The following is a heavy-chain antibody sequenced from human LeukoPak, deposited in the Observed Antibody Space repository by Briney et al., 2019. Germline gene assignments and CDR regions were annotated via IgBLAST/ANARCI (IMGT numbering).Heavy chain of an antibody. Sequence: PSETLSLTCAVYGGSFSGYYWSWIRQPPGKGLEWIGEINHSGSTNYNPSLKSRVTISVDTSKNQFSLKLSSVTAADTAVYYCASGRGYCSGGSCYGRHYFDYWGQGTLVTVSS. CDR1: GGSFSGYY. CDR3: ASGRGYCSGGSCYGRHYFDY. CDR2: INHSGST. D-gene: IGHD2-15*01. J-gene: IGHJ4*02. V-gene: IGHV4-34*01.